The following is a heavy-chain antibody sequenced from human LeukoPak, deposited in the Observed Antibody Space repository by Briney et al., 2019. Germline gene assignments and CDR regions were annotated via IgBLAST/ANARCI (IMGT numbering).Heavy chain of an antibody. V-gene: IGHV3-64*01. Sequence: GGSLRLSCAASGFIFSSYAMHWVRQAPGKGLEYVSAISSNGGSTYYANSVKGRFTISRDNSKNTLYLQMGSLRAEDMAVYYCASLFHSSGWYGGVFDYWGQGTLVTVSS. J-gene: IGHJ4*02. D-gene: IGHD6-19*01. CDR2: ISSNGGST. CDR1: GFIFSSYA. CDR3: ASLFHSSGWYGGVFDY.